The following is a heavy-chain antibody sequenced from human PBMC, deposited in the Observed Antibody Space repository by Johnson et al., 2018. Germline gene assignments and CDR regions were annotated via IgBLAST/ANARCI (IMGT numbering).Heavy chain of an antibody. Sequence: QVQLQESGPGLVKXSETLSLTCGVSGASISSSNWWSWVRQSPGKGLEWIGEVYHSGSTNYNPALQSRVTISVDGSKNQFSLKLKSVTAADTAVYYCARDNEFQFDSRGSVGLALDIWGQGTMVFVSS. J-gene: IGHJ3*02. CDR3: ARDNEFQFDSRGSVGLALDI. CDR1: GASISSSNW. D-gene: IGHD3-9*01. V-gene: IGHV4-4*02. CDR2: VYHSGST.